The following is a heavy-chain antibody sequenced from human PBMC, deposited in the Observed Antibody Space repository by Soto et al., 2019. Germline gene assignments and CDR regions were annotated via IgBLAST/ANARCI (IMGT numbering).Heavy chain of an antibody. Sequence: QVQLVQSGAEEKKPGASVKVSCKASGYTFTSYAMHWVRQAPGQGLEWMGWINAGNGNTKYSQKFQGRVTITGDTSASTAYMELSSLRSEDTAVYYGARGANDFINFYWYFDLWGRGTLVTVSS. V-gene: IGHV1-3*05. J-gene: IGHJ2*01. D-gene: IGHD4-4*01. CDR2: INAGNGNT. CDR3: ARGANDFINFYWYFDL. CDR1: GYTFTSYA.